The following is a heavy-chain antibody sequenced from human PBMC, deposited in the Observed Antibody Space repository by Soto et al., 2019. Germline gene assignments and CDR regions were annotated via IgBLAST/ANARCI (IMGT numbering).Heavy chain of an antibody. V-gene: IGHV3-15*01. D-gene: IGHD2-15*01. CDR2: IKSKTDGGTT. Sequence: GSLRLSCAASGFTFSNAWMSWVRQAPGKGLEWVGRIKSKTDGGTTDYAAPVKGRFTISRDDSKNTLYLQMNSLKTEDTAVYYCTTXCGNSGGSCYYYYGMDVWGQGTTVTVSS. CDR3: TTXCGNSGGSCYYYYGMDV. J-gene: IGHJ6*01. CDR1: GFTFSNAW.